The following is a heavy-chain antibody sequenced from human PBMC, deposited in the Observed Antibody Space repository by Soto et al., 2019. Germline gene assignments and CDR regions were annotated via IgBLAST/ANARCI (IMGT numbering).Heavy chain of an antibody. CDR1: GFTFDDYA. CDR3: AKEGYCSGGSCYFWGDYYYMDV. D-gene: IGHD2-15*01. V-gene: IGHV3-9*01. CDR2: ISWNSGSI. Sequence: GGSLRLSCAASGFTFDDYAMHWVRQAPGKGLEWVSGISWNSGSIGYADSVKGRFTISRDNAKNSLYLQMNSLRAEDTALYYCAKEGYCSGGSCYFWGDYYYMDVWGKGTTVTVSS. J-gene: IGHJ6*03.